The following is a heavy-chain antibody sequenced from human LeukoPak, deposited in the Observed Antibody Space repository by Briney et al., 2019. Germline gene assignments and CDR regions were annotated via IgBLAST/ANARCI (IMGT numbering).Heavy chain of an antibody. J-gene: IGHJ4*02. D-gene: IGHD3-3*01. CDR2: IKQDGGEK. V-gene: IGHV3-7*01. Sequence: GGSLRLSYAASGFTFSSYWMSWVRQAPGKGLEWVANIKQDGGEKYYVDSVKGRFTISRDNAKHSLYLQMNSLRVEDTAVYYCARGGASPASITIFGVVTTSVFDYWGQGTLVTVSS. CDR3: ARGGASPASITIFGVVTTSVFDY. CDR1: GFTFSSYW.